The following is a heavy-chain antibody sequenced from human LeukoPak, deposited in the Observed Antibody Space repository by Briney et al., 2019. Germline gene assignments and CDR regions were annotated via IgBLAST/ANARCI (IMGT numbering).Heavy chain of an antibody. V-gene: IGHV4-59*01. D-gene: IGHD3-9*01. CDR1: GGSISSYY. CDR3: ARASGELRYFDWLLYSGRNYFDY. J-gene: IGHJ4*02. CDR2: IYYSGST. Sequence: SETLSLTCTVSGGSISSYYWSWIRQPPGKGPEWIGYIYYSGSTNYNPSLKSRVTISVDTSKNQFSLKLSSVTAADTAVYYCARASGELRYFDWLLYSGRNYFDYWGQGTLVTVS.